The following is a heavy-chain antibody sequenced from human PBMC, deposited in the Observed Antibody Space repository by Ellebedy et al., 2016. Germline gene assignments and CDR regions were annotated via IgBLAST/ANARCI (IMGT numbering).Heavy chain of an antibody. D-gene: IGHD5-18*01. V-gene: IGHV3-30*03. Sequence: GESLKISCGASGFTFRSYGMPWVRQAPGQGLVWVAVISYDGSNKYYADSVKGRFTISRDNSKNTLYLQMNSLRAEDTAVYYCARVETDMVTVYYDSMDVWGQGTTVTVAS. CDR1: GFTFRSYG. CDR3: ARVETDMVTVYYDSMDV. J-gene: IGHJ6*02. CDR2: ISYDGSNK.